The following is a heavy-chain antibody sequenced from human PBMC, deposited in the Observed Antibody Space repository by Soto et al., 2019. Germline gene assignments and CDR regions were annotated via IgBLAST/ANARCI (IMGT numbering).Heavy chain of an antibody. Sequence: QVQLVESGGGVVQPGRSLRLSCAASGFTFSIYGMHWVRQAPGKGLEWVAVISYDGSNKYYADSVKGRFTISRDNSKNTLYLQMNSLRAEDTAVYYCAKDASYYYDSSGYWPSDWGQGTLVTVSS. CDR2: ISYDGSNK. CDR3: AKDASYYYDSSGYWPSD. V-gene: IGHV3-30*18. D-gene: IGHD3-22*01. CDR1: GFTFSIYG. J-gene: IGHJ4*02.